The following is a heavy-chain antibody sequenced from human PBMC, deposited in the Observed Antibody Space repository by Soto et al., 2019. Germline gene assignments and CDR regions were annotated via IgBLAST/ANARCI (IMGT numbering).Heavy chain of an antibody. Sequence: EVQLVESGGGLVKPGGSLRLSSAASGFTFSSYSMNWVRQAPGKGLEWVSSISSSSSYIYYADSVKGRFTISRDNAKNSLYLQMNSLRAEDTAVYYCASSLLYYCSSTSCYPPFDYWGQGTLVTVSS. CDR2: ISSSSSYI. D-gene: IGHD2-2*01. CDR1: GFTFSSYS. J-gene: IGHJ4*02. CDR3: ASSLLYYCSSTSCYPPFDY. V-gene: IGHV3-21*01.